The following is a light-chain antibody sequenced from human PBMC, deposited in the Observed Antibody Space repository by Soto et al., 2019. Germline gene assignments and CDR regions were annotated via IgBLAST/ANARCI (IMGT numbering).Light chain of an antibody. CDR2: GTS. CDR1: QSVSSSY. J-gene: IGKJ1*01. Sequence: EIVLTQSPGTLSLSPGERATLSCRASQSVSSSYLAWYQQKTGQAPRLLIYGTSSRATAIPDRFSGSGSGTDFTLTISRREPEDFAVYYCQQYGSSSWTFGQGTKVEIK. V-gene: IGKV3-20*01. CDR3: QQYGSSSWT.